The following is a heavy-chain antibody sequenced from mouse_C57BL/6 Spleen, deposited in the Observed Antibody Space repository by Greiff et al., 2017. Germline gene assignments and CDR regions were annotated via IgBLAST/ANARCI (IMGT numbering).Heavy chain of an antibody. Sequence: QVQLQQPGAELVKPGASVKMSCKASGYTFTSYWITWVKQRPGQGLEWIGDIYPGSGSTNYNEKFKSKATLTVDTSSSTAYMQISSLTSEDSAVYYCARKRGLRDAMDYWGQVTSVTVSS. V-gene: IGHV1-55*01. D-gene: IGHD3-1*01. CDR2: IYPGSGST. CDR1: GYTFTSYW. J-gene: IGHJ4*01. CDR3: ARKRGLRDAMDY.